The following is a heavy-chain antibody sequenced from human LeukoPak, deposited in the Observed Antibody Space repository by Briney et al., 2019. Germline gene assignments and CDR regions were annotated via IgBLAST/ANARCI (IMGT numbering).Heavy chain of an antibody. J-gene: IGHJ4*02. CDR1: GFTFSSYA. V-gene: IGHV3-23*01. Sequence: PGGSLRLSCAASGFTFSSYAMSWVRQAPGKGLEWVSAISGSGGSTYYADSVKGRFTISRDNAKNSLYLQMNSLRAEDTAVYYCARDQMAGYSSGWYPFDYWGQGTLVTVSS. D-gene: IGHD6-19*01. CDR3: ARDQMAGYSSGWYPFDY. CDR2: ISGSGGST.